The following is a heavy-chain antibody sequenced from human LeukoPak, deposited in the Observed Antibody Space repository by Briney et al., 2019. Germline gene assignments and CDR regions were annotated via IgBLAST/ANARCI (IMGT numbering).Heavy chain of an antibody. CDR2: ISSSSSTI. Sequence: GGSLRLSCVASGLTFSSYSMNWVRQAPGKGLEWVSYISSSSSTIYYADSVKGRFTISRDNAKNSLDLQMNSLRDEDTAVYYCARARAPGRSGFDYWGQGTLVTVSS. D-gene: IGHD2-15*01. CDR1: GLTFSSYS. V-gene: IGHV3-48*02. CDR3: ARARAPGRSGFDY. J-gene: IGHJ4*02.